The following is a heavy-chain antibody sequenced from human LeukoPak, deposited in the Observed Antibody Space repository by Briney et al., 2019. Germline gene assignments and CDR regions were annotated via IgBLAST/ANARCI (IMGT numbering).Heavy chain of an antibody. J-gene: IGHJ6*02. V-gene: IGHV3-30-3*01. CDR2: ISYDGSNK. D-gene: IGHD3-3*01. CDR1: GFTFNSYA. CDR3: AKGTLRFLEWLLCGMDV. Sequence: GGSLRLSCAASGFTFNSYAMHWVRQAPGKGLEWVAVISYDGSNKYYADSVKGRFTISRDNSKNTLYLQMNSLRAEDTAVYYCAKGTLRFLEWLLCGMDVWGQGTTVTVSS.